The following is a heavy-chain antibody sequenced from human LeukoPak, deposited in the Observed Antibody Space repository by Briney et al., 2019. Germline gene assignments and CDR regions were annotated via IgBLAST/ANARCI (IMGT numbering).Heavy chain of an antibody. Sequence: GESLKISCQGSGYSFTSYWISWVRQMPGKGLEWMGRINPIDSSTSYSPSFQGHVTISGDKSITTAFLQWSSLKASDTAMYYCARHIGLCSGGSCYSPAADYYYYGMDVWGQGTTVTVSS. D-gene: IGHD2-15*01. CDR3: ARHIGLCSGGSCYSPAADYYYYGMDV. CDR2: INPIDSST. CDR1: GYSFTSYW. J-gene: IGHJ6*02. V-gene: IGHV5-10-1*01.